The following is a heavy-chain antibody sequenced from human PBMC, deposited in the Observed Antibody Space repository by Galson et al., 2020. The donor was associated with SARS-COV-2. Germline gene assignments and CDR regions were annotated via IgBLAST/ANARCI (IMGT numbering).Heavy chain of an antibody. CDR1: GFNFSSHA. J-gene: IGHJ4*02. V-gene: IGHV3-23*01. CDR2: VTGSADST. D-gene: IGHD6-19*01. CDR3: AREMGSTEAVTGMFDY. Sequence: TGGSLRLSCAASGFNFSSHAMSWVRQAPGKGLEWISSVTGSADSTYYADSVKGRFTIFRDNSRNTLFVQMNSLRAEDTAVYYCAREMGSTEAVTGMFDYWGQGTLVTVSS.